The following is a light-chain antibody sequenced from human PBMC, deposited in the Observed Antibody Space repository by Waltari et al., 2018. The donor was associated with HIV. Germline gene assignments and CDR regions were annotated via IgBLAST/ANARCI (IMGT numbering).Light chain of an antibody. CDR3: QTWGSGIRV. Sequence: QLALAQSHSASASLGASVKLTCTLSSGHSSNAIAWHQQQPEKGPRYLMKVTSDGSHIKGDGIPDRFSGSSSGAERYLTISSLQSEDEADYYCQTWGSGIRVFGGGTKLTVL. CDR2: VTSDGSH. J-gene: IGLJ3*02. V-gene: IGLV4-69*01. CDR1: SGHSSNA.